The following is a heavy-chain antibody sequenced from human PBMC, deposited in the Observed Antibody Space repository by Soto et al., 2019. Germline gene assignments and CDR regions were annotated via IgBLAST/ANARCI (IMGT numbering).Heavy chain of an antibody. D-gene: IGHD3-16*01. V-gene: IGHV4-31*03. CDR2: IYYSGST. Sequence: SETLSLTCTVSGGSISSGGYYWSWIRQHPGKGLEWIGYIYYSGSTYYNPSLKSRVTISVDTSKNQFSLKLSSVTDVYTAVYYCERDQAQDGLDAFDIWGQGTMVTVSS. CDR1: GGSISSGGYY. J-gene: IGHJ3*02. CDR3: ERDQAQDGLDAFDI.